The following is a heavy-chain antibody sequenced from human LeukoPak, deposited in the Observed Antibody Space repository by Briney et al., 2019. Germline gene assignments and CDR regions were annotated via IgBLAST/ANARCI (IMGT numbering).Heavy chain of an antibody. D-gene: IGHD3-22*01. Sequence: GGSLRLSCAASGFTFSDYFVTWIRQAPGKGLEYISFITSSGTTTYYADSLKGRFTISRDNAKNSLYLQMDSLRAEDTAVYYCARATYYYDSSGYRAVYYFDYWGQGTLVTVSS. V-gene: IGHV3-11*04. CDR2: ITSSGTTT. J-gene: IGHJ4*02. CDR1: GFTFSDYF. CDR3: ARATYYYDSSGYRAVYYFDY.